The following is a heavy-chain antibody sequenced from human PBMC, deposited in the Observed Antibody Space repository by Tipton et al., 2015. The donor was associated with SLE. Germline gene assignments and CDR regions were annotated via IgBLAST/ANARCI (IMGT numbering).Heavy chain of an antibody. J-gene: IGHJ4*02. CDR3: ARVTGGGFDSSGYPLDY. CDR2: MYNNGNT. Sequence: TLSLTCTVSRASIRSYYWGWIRQPPGKGMEWIGYMYNNGNTNYNPSLKSRVTISGDRKQFSLELSSVTAADTAVYFCARVTGGGFDSSGYPLDYWGPGILVTVSS. CDR1: RASIRSYY. D-gene: IGHD3-22*01. V-gene: IGHV4-59*01.